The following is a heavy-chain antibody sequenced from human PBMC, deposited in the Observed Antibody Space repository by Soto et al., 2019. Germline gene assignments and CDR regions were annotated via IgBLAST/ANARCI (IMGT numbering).Heavy chain of an antibody. V-gene: IGHV3-15*01. J-gene: IGHJ6*03. Sequence: EVQLVESGGGLVKTGGSLRLSCAASGFTFSNAWMSWVRQAPGKGLEWVGRIKSKTDGGTTDYAAPVKGRFTISRDDSKNTLYLQMNSLKTEDTAVYYCTTAHRPGVERLHYYYYMDVWGKGTTVTVSS. D-gene: IGHD1-1*01. CDR2: IKSKTDGGTT. CDR3: TTAHRPGVERLHYYYYMDV. CDR1: GFTFSNAW.